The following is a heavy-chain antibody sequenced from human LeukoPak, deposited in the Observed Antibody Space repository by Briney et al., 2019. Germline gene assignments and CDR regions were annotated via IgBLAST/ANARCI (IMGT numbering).Heavy chain of an antibody. D-gene: IGHD6-19*01. Sequence: PSETLSLTCTVSGGSISSSSYYWGWIRQPPGKGLEWIGSIYYSGSTYYNPSLKSRVTISVDTSKNQFSLKLSSVTAADTAVYYCARRGITGAGYSSGWYDYWGQGTLVTVSS. J-gene: IGHJ4*02. CDR3: ARRGITGAGYSSGWYDY. V-gene: IGHV4-39*01. CDR1: GGSISSSSYY. CDR2: IYYSGST.